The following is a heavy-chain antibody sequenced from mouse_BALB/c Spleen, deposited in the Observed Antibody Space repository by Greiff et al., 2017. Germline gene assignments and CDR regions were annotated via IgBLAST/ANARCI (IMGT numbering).Heavy chain of an antibody. CDR2: INPSNGRT. J-gene: IGHJ4*01. Sequence: QVQLQQPGAELVKPGASVKLSCKASGYTFTSYWMHWVKQRPGQGLEWIGEINPSNGRTNYNEKFKSKATLTVDKSSSTAYMQLSSLTSEDSAVYYCARSAGNWKAMDYWGQGTSVTVSS. D-gene: IGHD2-1*01. CDR1: GYTFTSYW. V-gene: IGHV1S81*02. CDR3: ARSAGNWKAMDY.